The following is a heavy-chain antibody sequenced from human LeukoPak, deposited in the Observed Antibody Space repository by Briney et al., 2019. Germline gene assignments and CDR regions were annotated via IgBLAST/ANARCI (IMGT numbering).Heavy chain of an antibody. V-gene: IGHV3-74*01. D-gene: IGHD3-16*01. CDR3: ARDERWGEDY. CDR2: INSDGSST. J-gene: IGHJ4*02. Sequence: GGSLRLSCAAAGFTFSSYWMHSVRQALGKGLVWVSRINSDGSSTSYADSVKGRFTISRDDAKNTLYLQMNSLRAEDTAVYYCARDERWGEDYWGQGTLVTVSS. CDR1: GFTFSSYW.